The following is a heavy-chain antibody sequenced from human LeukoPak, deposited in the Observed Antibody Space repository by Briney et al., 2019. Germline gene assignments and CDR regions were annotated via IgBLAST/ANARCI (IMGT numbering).Heavy chain of an antibody. V-gene: IGHV4-61*01. CDR1: GGSVSSGSYY. J-gene: IGHJ2*01. CDR2: IYYSGST. Sequence: PSETLSLTCTVSGGSVSSGSYYWSWIRQPPGKGLEWIGYIYYSGSTNYNPSLKRRVTISVDTSKNQFSLKLSSVTAADTALYYCARDPQLGTWYFDLWGRGALVTVSS. D-gene: IGHD7-27*01. CDR3: ARDPQLGTWYFDL.